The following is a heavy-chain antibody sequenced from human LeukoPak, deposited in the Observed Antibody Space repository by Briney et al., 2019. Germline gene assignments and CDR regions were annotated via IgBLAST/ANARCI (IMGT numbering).Heavy chain of an antibody. J-gene: IGHJ4*02. CDR1: GFTFSDHA. CDR2: ISGAGYST. CDR3: ARDRIGWYLDY. Sequence: PGGSLRLSCAASGFTFSDHAMSWVRQAPGKGLEWVSSISGAGYSTYYADSVKGRFTISRANSRNTVSLQMDSLRAEDTAVYYCARDRIGWYLDYWGQGTLVTVSS. V-gene: IGHV3-23*01. D-gene: IGHD6-19*01.